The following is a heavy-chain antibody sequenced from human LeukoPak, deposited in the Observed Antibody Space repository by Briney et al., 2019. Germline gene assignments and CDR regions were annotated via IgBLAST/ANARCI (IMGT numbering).Heavy chain of an antibody. CDR2: IYYSGST. J-gene: IGHJ1*01. V-gene: IGHV4-30-4*02. CDR3: ARDGRSYGEVQH. CDR1: GGSISSGDFY. D-gene: IGHD5-18*01. Sequence: SETLSLTCTVSGGSISSGDFYWSWIRQPPGRGLEWIGYIYYSGSTYYTPSLKSRVTISVDTSKNQFSLKLSSVTAADTAVYYCARDGRSYGEVQHWGQGTLVTVSS.